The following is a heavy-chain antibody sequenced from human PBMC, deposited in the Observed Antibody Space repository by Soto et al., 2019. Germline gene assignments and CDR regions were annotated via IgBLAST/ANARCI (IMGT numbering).Heavy chain of an antibody. CDR3: ATASYYYDSSGYLAGQIDY. CDR1: GGSISSGGYY. D-gene: IGHD3-22*01. J-gene: IGHJ4*02. V-gene: IGHV4-31*03. Sequence: SETLSLTCTVSGGSISSGGYYWSWIRQHPGKGLEWIGYIYYSGSTYYNPSLKSRVTISVDTSKNQFSLKLSSVTAADTAVCYCATASYYYDSSGYLAGQIDYWGQGTLVTVSS. CDR2: IYYSGST.